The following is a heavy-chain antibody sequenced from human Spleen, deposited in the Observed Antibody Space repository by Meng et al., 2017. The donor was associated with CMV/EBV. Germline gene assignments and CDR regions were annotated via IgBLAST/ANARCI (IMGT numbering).Heavy chain of an antibody. J-gene: IGHJ3*02. D-gene: IGHD3-16*01. CDR2: IYSGGST. Sequence: GESLKISCAASGFTFSSYSMNWVRQAPGKGLEWVSVIYSGGSTYYADSVKGRFTISRDNSKNTLYLQMNSLRAEDTAVYYCARGKGGRGAFDIWGQGTMVTVSS. CDR1: GFTFSSYS. V-gene: IGHV3-53*01. CDR3: ARGKGGRGAFDI.